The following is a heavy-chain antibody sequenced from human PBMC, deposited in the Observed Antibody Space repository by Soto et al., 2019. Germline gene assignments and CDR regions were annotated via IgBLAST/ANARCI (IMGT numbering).Heavy chain of an antibody. V-gene: IGHV3-11*01. CDR2: ISHSGSIV. D-gene: IGHD3-9*01. Sequence: QVQLVESGGGLVKPGGSLRLSCAASGFTFSDYYMSWIRRAPGKGLEWVSYISHSGSIVNYADSVKGRFTISRDNAKNSLYLQMNSLRAEDPAVYYCAREYYDVLPAYYSYYYMDVWGKGTTVPVSS. CDR1: GFTFSDYY. CDR3: AREYYDVLPAYYSYYYMDV. J-gene: IGHJ6*03.